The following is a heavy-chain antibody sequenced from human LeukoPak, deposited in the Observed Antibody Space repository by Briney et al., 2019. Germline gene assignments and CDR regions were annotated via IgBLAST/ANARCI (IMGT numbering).Heavy chain of an antibody. CDR1: GGSISSSSYY. CDR3: ARGLAVRYFDY. V-gene: IGHV4-39*07. D-gene: IGHD1-1*01. J-gene: IGHJ4*02. CDR2: IYYSGST. Sequence: ASESLSLACTVAGGSISSSSYYWGWLRQPPGKGLEWIGSIYYSGSTYYNPSLKSRVTISVDTSKNQFSLKLSSVTAADTAVYYCARGLAVRYFDYWGQGTLVTVSS.